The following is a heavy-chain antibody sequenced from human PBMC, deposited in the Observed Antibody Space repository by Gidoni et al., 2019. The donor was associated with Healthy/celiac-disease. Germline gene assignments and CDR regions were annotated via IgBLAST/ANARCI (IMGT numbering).Heavy chain of an antibody. D-gene: IGHD3-10*01. J-gene: IGHJ4*02. CDR2: ISWNSGSI. V-gene: IGHV3-9*01. CDR1: GFTFDDYA. CDR3: AKDIFGVEGLSTFDY. Sequence: EVQLVESGGGLVQPGRSLRLSCAASGFTFDDYAMHWVRQAPGKGLEWVSGISWNSGSIGYADSVKGRFTISRDNAKNSLYLQMNSLRAEDTALYYCAKDIFGVEGLSTFDYWGQGTLVTVSS.